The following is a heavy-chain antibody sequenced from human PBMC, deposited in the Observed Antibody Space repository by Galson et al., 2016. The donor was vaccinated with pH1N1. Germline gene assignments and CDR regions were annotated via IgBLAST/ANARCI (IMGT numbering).Heavy chain of an antibody. CDR2: VNINGNTM. D-gene: IGHD6-25*01. CDR3: ASGGSTSFDY. V-gene: IGHV3-48*04. Sequence: SLRLSCAASGFAFGEYSVNWVRQTPGKRLEWLAYVNINGNTMYYADSVKGRFTMSRDNAKNLLFLQMNSLKTEDTATYYCASGGSTSFDYWGQGTLVTVSS. CDR1: GFAFGEYS. J-gene: IGHJ4*02.